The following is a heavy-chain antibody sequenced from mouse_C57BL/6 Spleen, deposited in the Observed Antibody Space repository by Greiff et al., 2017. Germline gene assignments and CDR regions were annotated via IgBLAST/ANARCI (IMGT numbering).Heavy chain of an antibody. Sequence: QVQLQQPGAELVKPGASVKLSCKASGYTFTSYWMQWVKQRPGQGLEWIGEIDPSDSYTTYNQKFKGKATLTVDTSSSTAYMQLSSLTSEDSAVYYCARNEHYGSSYWYFDVWGTGTTVTVSS. V-gene: IGHV1-50*01. D-gene: IGHD1-1*01. CDR1: GYTFTSYW. CDR2: IDPSDSYT. J-gene: IGHJ1*03. CDR3: ARNEHYGSSYWYFDV.